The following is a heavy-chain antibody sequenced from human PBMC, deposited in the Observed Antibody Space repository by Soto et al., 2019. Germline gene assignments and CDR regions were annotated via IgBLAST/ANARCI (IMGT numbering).Heavy chain of an antibody. Sequence: QVHLVQSGAEVKKPGSSVNVSCKTSGGTFSDLAFSWVRQAPRQGLEWVGGIIPLFGTPNYARGFQGRVSISADESSNTVYMELRSLRSEDTAVYYCASERVAEMATGGYFDNWGQGALVTVSS. D-gene: IGHD5-12*01. CDR3: ASERVAEMATGGYFDN. CDR1: GGTFSDLA. J-gene: IGHJ4*02. V-gene: IGHV1-69*01. CDR2: IIPLFGTP.